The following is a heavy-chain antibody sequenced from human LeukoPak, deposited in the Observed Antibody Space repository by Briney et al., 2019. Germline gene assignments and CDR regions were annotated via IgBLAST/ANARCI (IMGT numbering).Heavy chain of an antibody. CDR1: GGSMSTYY. J-gene: IGHJ4*02. V-gene: IGHV4-59*01. Sequence: PSETLSRTCTVSGGSMSTYYWSWIRQSPGKGLEWIGYIYYSGSTSYNPSLKSRLTISIDTSKTQFYLKLSSVTAADTAVYYCARVVYSGSWGYFDYWGQGILVTVSS. CDR2: IYYSGST. CDR3: ARVVYSGSWGYFDY. D-gene: IGHD3-10*01.